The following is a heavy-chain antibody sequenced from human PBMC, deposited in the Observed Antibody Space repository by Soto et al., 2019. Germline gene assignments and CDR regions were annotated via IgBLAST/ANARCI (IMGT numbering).Heavy chain of an antibody. J-gene: IGHJ5*02. V-gene: IGHV1-69*13. CDR2: IIPIFGTA. Sequence: VASVKVSCKASGGTFSSYAISWVRQAPGQGLEWMGGIIPIFGTANYAQKFQGRVTITADESTSTAYMELSSLRSEDTAVYYCAREIVVVITSYHTWFDPWGQGTLVTVSS. D-gene: IGHD3-22*01. CDR3: AREIVVVITSYHTWFDP. CDR1: GGTFSSYA.